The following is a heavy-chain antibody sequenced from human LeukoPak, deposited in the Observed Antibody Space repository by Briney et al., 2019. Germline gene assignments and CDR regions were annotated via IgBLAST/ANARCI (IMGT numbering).Heavy chain of an antibody. CDR2: IKPDGSEI. Sequence: GGSLRLSCAASGFTFSTYWMSWVRQAPGRGLEWVANIKPDGSEIYHVDSVWGRFTISRDNAKNSLFLQMNSLRAEDTAVYYCAKEPSLRSGWYFDLWGRGTLVTVSS. J-gene: IGHJ2*01. V-gene: IGHV3-7*03. CDR1: GFTFSTYW. D-gene: IGHD4-17*01. CDR3: AKEPSLRSGWYFDL.